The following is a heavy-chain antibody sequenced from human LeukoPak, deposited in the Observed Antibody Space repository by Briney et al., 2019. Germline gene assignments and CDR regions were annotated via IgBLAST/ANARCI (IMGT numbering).Heavy chain of an antibody. V-gene: IGHV3-23*01. J-gene: IGHJ4*02. CDR2: ISGSGGST. CDR3: ARGIAESSSFDY. CDR1: GFTFSSYA. D-gene: IGHD6-13*01. Sequence: GGSLRLSCAASGFTFSSYAMSWVRQAPGKGLEWVSAISGSGGSTYYADSVKGRFTISRDNSKNTLYLQMNSLRAEDTAVYYCARGIAESSSFDYWGQGTLVTVSS.